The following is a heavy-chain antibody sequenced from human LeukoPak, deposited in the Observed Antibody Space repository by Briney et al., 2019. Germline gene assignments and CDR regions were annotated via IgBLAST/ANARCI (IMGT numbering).Heavy chain of an antibody. J-gene: IGHJ4*02. V-gene: IGHV3-23*01. Sequence: GGSLRLSCAASGFTFSNYAMSSVRQAPGKGLEWVSGISGSGGSTYYADSVGRFSISRDNSNNTLYLQLTSLRADDTAVYYCAKEGRGMGAATMDYWGQGTLVTVSS. CDR2: ISGSGGST. CDR3: AKEGRGMGAATMDY. CDR1: GFTFSNYA. D-gene: IGHD1-26*01.